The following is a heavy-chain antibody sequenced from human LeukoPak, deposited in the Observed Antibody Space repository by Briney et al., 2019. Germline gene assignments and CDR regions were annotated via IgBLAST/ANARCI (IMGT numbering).Heavy chain of an antibody. V-gene: IGHV3-66*01. CDR1: GFTVSNSY. CDR2: IYADGGT. Sequence: GGSLRLSCAASGFTVSNSYMTWVRQAPGKGLEWVSIIYADGGTYYADSLKGRFTISRDISKNTVFLQMSSLRAEDTAVYYCAKTNNYAYVHWGQGTLVTVSS. J-gene: IGHJ4*02. D-gene: IGHD5-18*01. CDR3: AKTNNYAYVH.